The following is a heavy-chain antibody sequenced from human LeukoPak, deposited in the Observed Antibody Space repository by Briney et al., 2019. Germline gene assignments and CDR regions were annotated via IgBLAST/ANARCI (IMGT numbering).Heavy chain of an antibody. Sequence: GGSLRLSCAASGFTFSSYGMHWVRQAPGKGLEWVAVISYDGSNKYYADSVKGRFTISRDNSKNTLYLQMNSLRAEDTAVYYCAKALAGSGELSDYWGQGTQVTVSS. CDR3: AKALAGSGELSDY. V-gene: IGHV3-30*18. CDR2: ISYDGSNK. D-gene: IGHD3-16*02. CDR1: GFTFSSYG. J-gene: IGHJ4*02.